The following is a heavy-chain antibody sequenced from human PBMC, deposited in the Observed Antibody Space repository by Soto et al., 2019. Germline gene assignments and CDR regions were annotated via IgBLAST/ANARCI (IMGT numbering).Heavy chain of an antibody. V-gene: IGHV6-1*01. J-gene: IGHJ3*02. CDR1: GDSVSSNSAA. Sequence: PSQTLSRTCAISGDSVSSNSAAWNWIRQSPSRGLEWLGRTYYRSKWYNDYAVSVKSRITINPDTSKNQFSLQLNSVTPEDTAVYYCARDRGSSGWYPSGDAFDIWGKGTMVTVSS. CDR3: ARDRGSSGWYPSGDAFDI. CDR2: TYYRSKWYN. D-gene: IGHD6-19*01.